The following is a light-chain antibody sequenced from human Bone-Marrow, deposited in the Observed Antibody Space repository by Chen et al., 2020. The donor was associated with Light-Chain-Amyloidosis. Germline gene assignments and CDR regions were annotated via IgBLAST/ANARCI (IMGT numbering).Light chain of an antibody. CDR1: TSDIGTYDF. CDR2: NIS. V-gene: IGLV2-23*02. J-gene: IGLJ2*01. Sequence: QSALTQPASVSGSPGQSITISYTGTTSDIGTYDFVSWYQQFPDRAPKLIIFNISVRSSGTSLRFSGSKSGNTASLTISGLQPDDEGVYFCASYAKGNIVVFGGGSTLTV. CDR3: ASYAKGNIVV.